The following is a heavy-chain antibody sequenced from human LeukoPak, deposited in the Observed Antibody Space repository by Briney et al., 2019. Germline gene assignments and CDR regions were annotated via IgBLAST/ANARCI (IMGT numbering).Heavy chain of an antibody. D-gene: IGHD3-9*01. CDR3: GRSPILTGYYRTDF. CDR1: AYTFTGYY. J-gene: IGHJ4*02. CDR2: INPNSGGT. V-gene: IGHV1-2*02. Sequence: ASVKVSCKASAYTFTGYYMHWVRQAPGQGLEWMGWINPNSGGTNYAQKFQGRVTMTRDTSISTAYMELSGLGSDDTAVYYCGRSPILTGYYRTDFWGQGTLVTVSS.